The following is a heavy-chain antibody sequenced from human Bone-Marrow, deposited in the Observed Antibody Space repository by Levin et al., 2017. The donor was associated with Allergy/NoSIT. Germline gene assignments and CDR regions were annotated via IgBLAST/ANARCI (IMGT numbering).Heavy chain of an antibody. D-gene: IGHD6-6*01. CDR2: KDIIGTT. CDR1: GFSVGSNS. CDR3: AKSPAARNWYFDL. J-gene: IGHJ2*01. V-gene: IGHV3-53*01. Sequence: GESLKISCAASGFSVGSNSMSWVRHSPGKGLEWVSTKDIIGTTYYADSVRGRFTIARDTSKNMVFLQMNNLRPEDTAVYYCAKSPAARNWYFDLWGRGTLVTVSS.